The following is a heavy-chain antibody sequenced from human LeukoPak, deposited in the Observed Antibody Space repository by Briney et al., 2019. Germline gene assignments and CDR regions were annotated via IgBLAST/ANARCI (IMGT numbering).Heavy chain of an antibody. D-gene: IGHD2-15*01. CDR1: GFTFSSYA. Sequence: GGSLRLSCAASGFTFSSYAMHWVRQAPGKGLEWVAVISYDGSNKYYADSVKGRFTISRDNSKNTLYLQMNSLRAEDTAVYYCARPLSSGAPLDYWGQGTLVTVSS. CDR2: ISYDGSNK. J-gene: IGHJ4*02. CDR3: ARPLSSGAPLDY. V-gene: IGHV3-30-3*01.